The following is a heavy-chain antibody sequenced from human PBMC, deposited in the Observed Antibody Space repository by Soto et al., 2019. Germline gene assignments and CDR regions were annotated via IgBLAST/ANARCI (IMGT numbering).Heavy chain of an antibody. CDR1: SLNTSGMC. J-gene: IGHJ4*01. Sequence: SLNTSGMCVSWIRQPPGKALEWLALNDWDDDNYYSTSLKTRLTISPDTSKNQVVFKMTNMAPVDTATYYCARLPRQRTAHNLAARSLWARGT. CDR2: NDWDDDN. V-gene: IGHV2-70*01. CDR3: ARLPRQRTAHNLAARSL. D-gene: IGHD6-13*01.